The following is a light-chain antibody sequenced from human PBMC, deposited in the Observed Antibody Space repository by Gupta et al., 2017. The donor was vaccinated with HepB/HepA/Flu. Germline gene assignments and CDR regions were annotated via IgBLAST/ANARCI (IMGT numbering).Light chain of an antibody. CDR2: LGS. CDR3: MQALQTPPWT. Sequence: DIVMTQSPLSLPVTPGEPASISCRSSQSLLHSNGYNYLDWYLQKPGQSPQLLIYLGSNRASGVPDRFSGSGSGTDSTLKISRVEAEDVGVYYCMQALQTPPWTFGQGTKVEIK. J-gene: IGKJ1*01. V-gene: IGKV2-28*01. CDR1: QSLLHSNGYNY.